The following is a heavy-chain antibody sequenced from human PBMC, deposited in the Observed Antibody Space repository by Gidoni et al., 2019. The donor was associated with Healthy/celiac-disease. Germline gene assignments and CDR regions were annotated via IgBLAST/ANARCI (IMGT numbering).Heavy chain of an antibody. Sequence: EVQLVESGGGLVKPGGSLSLSCAASGFTFSNAWMSWVRQAPGKGLEWVGRIKSKTDGGTTDYAAPVKGRFTISRDDSKNTLYLQMNSLKTEDTAVYYCTTLTTTYYDFWSGYYYYDDYWGQGTLVTVSS. D-gene: IGHD3-3*01. V-gene: IGHV3-15*01. CDR1: GFTFSNAW. CDR2: IKSKTDGGTT. J-gene: IGHJ4*02. CDR3: TTLTTTYYDFWSGYYYYDDY.